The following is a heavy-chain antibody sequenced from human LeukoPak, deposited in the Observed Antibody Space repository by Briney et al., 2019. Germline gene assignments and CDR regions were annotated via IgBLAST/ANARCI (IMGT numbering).Heavy chain of an antibody. Sequence: PGGSPRLSCAASGFTFSSYSMNWVRQAPGKGLEWVSSISSSSSYIYYADSVKGRFTISRDNAKNSLYLQMNSLRAEDTAVYYCARGYCSSTSCFQGDWGQGTLVTVSS. CDR2: ISSSSSYI. J-gene: IGHJ4*02. CDR1: GFTFSSYS. D-gene: IGHD2-2*01. CDR3: ARGYCSSTSCFQGD. V-gene: IGHV3-21*01.